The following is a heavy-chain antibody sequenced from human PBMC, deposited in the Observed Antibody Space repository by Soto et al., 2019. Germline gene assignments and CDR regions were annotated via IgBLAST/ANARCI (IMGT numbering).Heavy chain of an antibody. CDR2: IYHSGST. J-gene: IGHJ6*02. CDR1: GDSISSGGYS. CDR3: ARGPGHIVVVTAMTGMDV. D-gene: IGHD2-21*02. Sequence: SETLSLTCAVSGDSISSGGYSWSWIRQSPGKGLEWIGYIYHSGSTYYNPSLKSRVTISVDRSKNQFSLKLSSVTAADTAVYYCARGPGHIVVVTAMTGMDVWGQGTTVTVSS. V-gene: IGHV4-30-2*06.